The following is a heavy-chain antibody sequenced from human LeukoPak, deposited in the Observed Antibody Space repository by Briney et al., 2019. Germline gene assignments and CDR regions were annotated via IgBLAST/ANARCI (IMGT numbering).Heavy chain of an antibody. CDR2: ISNSGTVK. CDR3: ARGDSLYYFDL. CDR1: GFTFSSYG. Sequence: GGSLRLSCAASGFTFSSYGMSWVRQAPGKGLDWIAYISNSGTVKNYADSVRGRFTISRDSAKRTVFLQMTGLRSDDTAVYYCARGDSLYYFDLWGQGTLVSVSP. J-gene: IGHJ4*02. V-gene: IGHV3-7*04. D-gene: IGHD2-21*02.